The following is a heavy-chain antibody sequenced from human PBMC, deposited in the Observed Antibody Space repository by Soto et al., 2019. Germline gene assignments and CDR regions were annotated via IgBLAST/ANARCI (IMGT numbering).Heavy chain of an antibody. V-gene: IGHV1-69*12. Sequence: QVQLVQSGAEVKKPGSSVKVSCKASGGTFSSYAISWVRQAPGQGLEWMGGISPIFGTANYAQKFQGRVTITADESTSTADMELGTLRSEDTAVYYCARVGVLTVETVNWFDPWGQGTLVTVSS. CDR2: ISPIFGTA. J-gene: IGHJ5*02. CDR3: ARVGVLTVETVNWFDP. CDR1: GGTFSSYA. D-gene: IGHD4-17*01.